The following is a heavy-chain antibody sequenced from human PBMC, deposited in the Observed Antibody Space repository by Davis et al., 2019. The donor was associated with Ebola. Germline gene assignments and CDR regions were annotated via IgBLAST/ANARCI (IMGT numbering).Heavy chain of an antibody. V-gene: IGHV3-23*01. Sequence: GESLKISCAASGFTFSSYAMSWVRQAPGKGLEWVSAISGSGGSTYYADSVKGRFTISRDNSKNTLYLQMNSLRAEDTAVYYCAKDSRTDYQLLFLNDYYYYGMDVWGQGTTVTVSS. J-gene: IGHJ6*02. CDR2: ISGSGGST. CDR3: AKDSRTDYQLLFLNDYYYYGMDV. CDR1: GFTFSSYA. D-gene: IGHD2-2*01.